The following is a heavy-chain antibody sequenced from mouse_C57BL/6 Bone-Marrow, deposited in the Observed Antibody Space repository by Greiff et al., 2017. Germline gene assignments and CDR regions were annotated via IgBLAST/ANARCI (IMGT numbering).Heavy chain of an antibody. CDR2: IDPSDSYT. CDR1: GYTFTSYW. V-gene: IGHV1-50*01. J-gene: IGHJ4*01. Sequence: VQLQQPGAELVKPGASVTLSCKASGYTFTSYWMQWVKQRPGQGLEWIGEIDPSDSYTNYNQKFKGKATLTVDTSSSTAYMQLSNLTSEDSAVYYCARGDYYGSPYAMDYWGQGTSVTVSA. CDR3: ARGDYYGSPYAMDY. D-gene: IGHD1-1*01.